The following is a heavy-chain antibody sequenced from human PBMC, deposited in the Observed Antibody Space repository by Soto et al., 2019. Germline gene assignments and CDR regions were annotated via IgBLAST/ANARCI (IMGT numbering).Heavy chain of an antibody. D-gene: IGHD1-1*01. J-gene: IGHJ6*02. CDR3: TKEYIWSRLNAGPGDAMDV. Sequence: EMQLVESGGDLVQPGRSLRLSCVASGFTFDDYAMHWVRQAPGKGLQWVSSISWNSGDIGYAGSVKVRFTISRDNAKNSLYLQMNSLRSENTALHYCTKEYIWSRLNAGPGDAMDVWGQGTTVTVSS. V-gene: IGHV3-9*01. CDR1: GFTFDDYA. CDR2: ISWNSGDI.